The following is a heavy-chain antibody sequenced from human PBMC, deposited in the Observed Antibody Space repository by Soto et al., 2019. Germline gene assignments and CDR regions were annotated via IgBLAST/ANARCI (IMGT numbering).Heavy chain of an antibody. CDR1: GFIFSNFG. J-gene: IGHJ6*02. Sequence: LRLSCAASGFIFSNFGMHWVRQAPGKGLEWVAVIWYDGSNEHYADSVKGRFTISKDNSKNTLYLQMNSLRAEDTAMYYCARDDIPGVAVSTYGMDVWGQGTTVTVSS. V-gene: IGHV3-33*01. CDR3: ARDDIPGVAVSTYGMDV. CDR2: IWYDGSNE. D-gene: IGHD6-19*01.